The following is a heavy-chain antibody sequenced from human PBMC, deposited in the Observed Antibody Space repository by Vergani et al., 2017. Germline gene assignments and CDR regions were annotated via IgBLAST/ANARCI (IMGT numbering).Heavy chain of an antibody. D-gene: IGHD3-9*01. CDR1: GFSLSTSGVG. CDR3: AHWYYDILTGYPRGFDY. J-gene: IGHJ4*02. CDR2: IYWDDDK. Sequence: QITLKESGPTLVKPTQTLTLTCTFSGFSLSTSGVGVGWIRQPPGKALEWLALIYWDDDKRYSPSLKSRLTITKDTSKNQVVLTMTNMDPVDTATYYCAHWYYDILTGYPRGFDYWGQGTLVTVSS. V-gene: IGHV2-5*02.